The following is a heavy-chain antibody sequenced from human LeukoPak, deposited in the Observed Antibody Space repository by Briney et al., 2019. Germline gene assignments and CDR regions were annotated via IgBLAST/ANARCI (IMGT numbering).Heavy chain of an antibody. CDR2: IYYSGST. J-gene: IGHJ6*02. Sequence: SETLSLTCTVSGGSISSGGYYWSWIRQHPRKGLEWIGYIYYSGSTYYNPSLKSRVTISVDTSKNQFSLKLSSVTAADTAVYYCARVKDYGMDVWGQGTTVTVSS. V-gene: IGHV4-31*03. CDR3: ARVKDYGMDV. CDR1: GGSISSGGYY.